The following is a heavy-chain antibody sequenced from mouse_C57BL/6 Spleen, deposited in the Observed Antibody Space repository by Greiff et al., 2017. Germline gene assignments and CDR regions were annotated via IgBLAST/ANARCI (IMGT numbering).Heavy chain of an antibody. D-gene: IGHD1-1*01. CDR1: GYTFTDHT. Sequence: QVQLQQSDAELVKPGASVKISCKVSGYTFTDHTIHWMKQRPEQGLEWIGYIYPRDGSTKYNEKFKGKATLTADKSSSTAYMQLNSLTSEDSAVYFCAGCSYGSSYDWYFDVWGTGTTVTVSS. CDR3: AGCSYGSSYDWYFDV. CDR2: IYPRDGST. V-gene: IGHV1-78*01. J-gene: IGHJ1*03.